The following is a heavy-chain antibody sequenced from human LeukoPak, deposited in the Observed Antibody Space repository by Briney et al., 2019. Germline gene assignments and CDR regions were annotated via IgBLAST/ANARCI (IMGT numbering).Heavy chain of an antibody. V-gene: IGHV3-7*01. J-gene: IGHJ4*02. Sequence: GGSLRLSCAASGFTFTTYWMTWVRQAPGKGLEWVANINSDGSEKYYVDSVKGRFTISRDNAETSLYLQMNSLRVEDTAVYYCARGGMIVVTYWGQGTLVTVSS. CDR2: INSDGSEK. CDR3: ARGGMIVVTY. CDR1: GFTFTTYW. D-gene: IGHD2-21*01.